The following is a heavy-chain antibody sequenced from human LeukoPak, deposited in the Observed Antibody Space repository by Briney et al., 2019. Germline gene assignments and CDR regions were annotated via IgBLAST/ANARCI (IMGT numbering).Heavy chain of an antibody. CDR1: GFTFSSYG. CDR2: ISYDGSNK. Sequence: PGGSLRLSCAASGFTFSSYGMHWVRQAPGKGLEWVAVISYDGSNKYYADSVKGRFTISRDNSKNTLYLQMNSLRAEDTAVYYCESDSQSYYDHSSGYPTDWGQGTLVT. D-gene: IGHD3-22*01. V-gene: IGHV3-30*19. CDR3: ESDSQSYYDHSSGYPTD. J-gene: IGHJ4*02.